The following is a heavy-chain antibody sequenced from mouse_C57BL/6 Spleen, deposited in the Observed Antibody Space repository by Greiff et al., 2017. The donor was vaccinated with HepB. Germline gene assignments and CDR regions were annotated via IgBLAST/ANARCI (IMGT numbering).Heavy chain of an antibody. CDR3: ARGDSMGYAMDY. D-gene: IGHD1-1*02. CDR2: FHPYNDDT. CDR1: GYTFTTYP. Sequence: VMLVESGAELVKPGASVKMSCKASGYTFTTYPIEWMKQNHGKSLEWIGNFHPYNDDTKYNEKFKGKATLTVEKSSSTVYLELSRLTSDDSAVYYCARGDSMGYAMDYWGQGTSVTVSS. V-gene: IGHV1-47*01. J-gene: IGHJ4*01.